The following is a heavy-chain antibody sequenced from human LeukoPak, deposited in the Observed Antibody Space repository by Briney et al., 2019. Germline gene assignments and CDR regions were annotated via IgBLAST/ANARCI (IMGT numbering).Heavy chain of an antibody. CDR2: ISSSSSYI. V-gene: IGHV3-21*01. CDR3: ARGNGYEGYYGMDV. Sequence: GGSLRLSCAASGFTFSSYSMNWVRQAPGKGLEWVSSISSSSSYIYYADSVKGRFTISRDNAKNSLYLQMNSLRAEDTAVYYCARGNGYEGYYGMDVWGQGTTVTVSS. CDR1: GFTFSSYS. J-gene: IGHJ6*02. D-gene: IGHD5-12*01.